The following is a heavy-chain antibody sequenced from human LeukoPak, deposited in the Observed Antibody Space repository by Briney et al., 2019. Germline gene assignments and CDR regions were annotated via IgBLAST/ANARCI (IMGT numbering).Heavy chain of an antibody. V-gene: IGHV3-30-3*01. CDR2: ISYDGSNK. CDR1: GFTFSSYA. D-gene: IGHD2-2*01. J-gene: IGHJ5*02. Sequence: GGSLRLSCAASGFTFSSYAMHWVRQAPGKGLEWVAVISYDGSNKYYADSVKGRFTISRDNSKNTLYLQMNSLRAEDTAVYYCARAHCSSTSCWWFDPWGQGTLVTVSS. CDR3: ARAHCSSTSCWWFDP.